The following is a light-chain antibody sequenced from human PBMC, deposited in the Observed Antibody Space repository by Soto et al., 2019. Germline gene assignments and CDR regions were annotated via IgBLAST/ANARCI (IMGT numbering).Light chain of an antibody. CDR3: QQYYSYPFLT. CDR2: AAS. Sequence: AIRMTQSPSSFSASTGDRVTITCRASQGISSYLAWYQQKPGKAPKLLIYAASTLQSGVPSRFSGSGSGTDFTLTISCLQSEDFATSYCQQYYSYPFLTFGGGTKVEIK. J-gene: IGKJ4*01. CDR1: QGISSY. V-gene: IGKV1-8*01.